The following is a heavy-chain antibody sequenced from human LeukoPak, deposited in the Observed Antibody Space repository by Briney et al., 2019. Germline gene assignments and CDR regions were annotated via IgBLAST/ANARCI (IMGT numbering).Heavy chain of an antibody. CDR1: GGSISSSSYY. CDR2: IYYSGST. CDR3: ARVSYAYFDY. Sequence: SQTLSLTCTVSGGSISSSSYYWGWIRQPPGKGLEWIGSIYYSGSTYYNPSLKSRVTIPVDTSKNQFSLKLSSVTAAGTAVYYCARVSYAYFDYWGQGTLVTVSS. V-gene: IGHV4-39*07. D-gene: IGHD2-2*01. J-gene: IGHJ4*02.